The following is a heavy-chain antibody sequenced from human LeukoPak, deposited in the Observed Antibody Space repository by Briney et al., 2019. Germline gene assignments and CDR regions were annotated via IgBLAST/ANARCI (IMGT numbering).Heavy chain of an antibody. V-gene: IGHV3-74*01. J-gene: IGHJ3*02. Sequence: GGSLRLSCAASGFTFSSYWVHWVRQAPGKGLVWVSRIKSDGSSTTYADSVKGRFTISRDNAKNMLYLQMNSLRAEDTAVYYCTRRAAALDAFDIWGQGTMVTVSS. CDR3: TRRAAALDAFDI. CDR2: IKSDGSST. D-gene: IGHD6-13*01. CDR1: GFTFSSYW.